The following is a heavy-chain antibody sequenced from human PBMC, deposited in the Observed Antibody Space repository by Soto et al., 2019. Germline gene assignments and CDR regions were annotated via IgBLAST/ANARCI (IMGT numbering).Heavy chain of an antibody. V-gene: IGHV4-39*01. CDR2: IYYSGSS. J-gene: IGHJ3*02. D-gene: IGHD3-16*01. CDR1: GGSISSSSYY. CDR3: ARRGGDFFDI. Sequence: SETLSLTCTVSGGSISSSSYYWGWIRQPPGKGLEWIGNIYYSGSSYYNPSLKSRVAISVHTSKNQFSPNLSSVTAADTAVYYCARRGGDFFDIWGQGTMVTVSS.